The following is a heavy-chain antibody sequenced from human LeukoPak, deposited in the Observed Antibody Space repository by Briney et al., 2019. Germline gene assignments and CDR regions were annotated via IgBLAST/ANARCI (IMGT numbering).Heavy chain of an antibody. Sequence: SETLSLTCTVSGGSMSSYYWSWIRQPPGKGLEWIGYIYYSGSTNYNPSLKSRVTISVDTSKNQFSLKLSSVTAADTAVYYCXXXXXXXXXXXDPYYFDYWGQGTLVTVSS. CDR2: IYYSGST. J-gene: IGHJ4*02. V-gene: IGHV4-59*08. CDR3: XXXXXXXXXXXDPYYFDY. CDR1: GGSMSSYY.